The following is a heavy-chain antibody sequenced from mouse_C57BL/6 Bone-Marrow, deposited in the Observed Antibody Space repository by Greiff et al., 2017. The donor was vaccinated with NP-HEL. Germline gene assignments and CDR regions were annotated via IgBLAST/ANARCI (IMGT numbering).Heavy chain of an antibody. V-gene: IGHV5-12*01. D-gene: IGHD2-5*01. J-gene: IGHJ1*03. Sequence: EVKLVESGGGLVQPGGSLKLSCAASGFTFSDYYMYWVRQTPEKRLEWVAYISNGGGSTYYPDTVKGRFTISRDNAKNTLYLQMSRLKSEDTAMYYCARLDSNYVYWYFDVWGTGTTVTVSS. CDR2: ISNGGGST. CDR1: GFTFSDYY. CDR3: ARLDSNYVYWYFDV.